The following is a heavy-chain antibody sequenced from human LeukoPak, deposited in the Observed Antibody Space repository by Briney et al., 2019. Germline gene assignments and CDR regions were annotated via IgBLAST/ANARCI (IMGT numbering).Heavy chain of an antibody. CDR1: GFTFSSYS. Sequence: PGGSLRLSCAASGFTFSSYSMNWVRQAPGKGLEWVSYISSSGSTIYYADSVKGRFTISRDNAKNSLYLQMNSLRAEDTAVYYCARAPYDFWSETGDYWGQGTLVTVSS. J-gene: IGHJ4*02. V-gene: IGHV3-48*01. D-gene: IGHD3-3*01. CDR3: ARAPYDFWSETGDY. CDR2: ISSSGSTI.